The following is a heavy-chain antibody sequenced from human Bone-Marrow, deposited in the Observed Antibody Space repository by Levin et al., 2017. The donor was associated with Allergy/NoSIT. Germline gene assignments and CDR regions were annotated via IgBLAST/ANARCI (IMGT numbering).Heavy chain of an antibody. V-gene: IGHV4-59*01. CDR2: IYYTGNT. D-gene: IGHD6-13*01. J-gene: IGHJ6*02. CDR1: GGSISGYY. Sequence: SQTLSLTCTVSGGSISGYYWSWIRQPPGKGLEWIGYIYYTGNTIYNPSLQSRVTISLDTSKNQLSLKLTAVTAAATAVYYCARDHSIIAASDTHYFYGMDVWGQGTTVTVSS. CDR3: ARDHSIIAASDTHYFYGMDV.